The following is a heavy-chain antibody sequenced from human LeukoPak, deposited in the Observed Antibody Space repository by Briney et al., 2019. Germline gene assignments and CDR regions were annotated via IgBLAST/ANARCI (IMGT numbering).Heavy chain of an antibody. CDR1: GFTFSNAW. CDR2: IYYSGST. J-gene: IGHJ4*02. D-gene: IGHD3-22*01. V-gene: IGHV4-38-2*01. CDR3: ATSWYDSSGYYSGGFDY. Sequence: AGGSLRLSCAASGFTFSNAWMSWVRQAPGKGLEWVGSIYYSGSTYYNPSLKSRVTISVDTSKNQFSLKLSSVTAADTAVYYCATSWYDSSGYYSGGFDYWGQGTLVTVSS.